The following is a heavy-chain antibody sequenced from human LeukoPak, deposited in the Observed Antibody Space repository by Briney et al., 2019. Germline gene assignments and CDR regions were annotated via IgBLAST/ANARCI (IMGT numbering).Heavy chain of an antibody. CDR3: AKLLRGVVVPYYDY. J-gene: IGHJ4*02. CDR1: GFTFSNYA. CDR2: ISGSGGSA. Sequence: GGSLRLSCAASGFTFSNYATSWVRQAPGKGLEWVSPISGSGGSAYYADSVKGRFTISRDNSKNTLYLQMNSLRAEDTAVYYCAKLLRGVVVPYYDYWGQGTLVTVSS. D-gene: IGHD3-10*01. V-gene: IGHV3-23*01.